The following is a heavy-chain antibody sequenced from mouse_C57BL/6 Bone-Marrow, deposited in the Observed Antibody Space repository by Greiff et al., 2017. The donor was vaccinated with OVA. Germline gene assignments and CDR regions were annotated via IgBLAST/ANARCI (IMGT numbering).Heavy chain of an antibody. D-gene: IGHD2-3*01. J-gene: IGHJ4*01. Sequence: QVQLKESGPGLVQPSQSLSITCTVSGFSLTSYGVHWVRQSPGKGLEWLGVIWSGGSTDYNAAFISRLSISKDNSKSQVFFKMNSLQADDTAIYYCARNGGYYPYYAMDYWGQGTSVTVSS. CDR2: IWSGGST. CDR3: ARNGGYYPYYAMDY. V-gene: IGHV2-2*01. CDR1: GFSLTSYG.